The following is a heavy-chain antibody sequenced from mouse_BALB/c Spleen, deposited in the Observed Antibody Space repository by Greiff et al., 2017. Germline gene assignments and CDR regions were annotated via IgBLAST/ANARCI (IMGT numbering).Heavy chain of an antibody. CDR1: GFTFSDYY. Sequence: EVQRVESGGGLVKPGGSLKLSCAASGFTFSDYYMYWVRQTPEKRLEWVATISDGGSYTYYPDSVKGRFTISRDNAKNNLYLQMSSLKSEDTAMYYCAMSLRGAYAMDYGGRGTSVTVSS. CDR2: ISDGGSYT. V-gene: IGHV5-4*02. D-gene: IGHD2-12*01. J-gene: IGHJ4*01. CDR3: AMSLRGAYAMDY.